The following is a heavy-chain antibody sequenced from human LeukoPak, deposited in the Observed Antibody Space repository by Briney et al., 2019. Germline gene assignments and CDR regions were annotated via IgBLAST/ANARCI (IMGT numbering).Heavy chain of an antibody. CDR2: INHSGST. J-gene: IGHJ6*03. CDR3: ARWVRYVDIVATRDYYYYYMDV. Sequence: PSETLSLTCAVYGGSFSGYYWSWIRQPPGKGLEWIGEINHSGSTNYNPSLKSRVTISVDTSKNQFSLKLSSVTAADTAVYYCARWVRYVDIVATRDYYYYYMDVWGKGTTVTVSS. V-gene: IGHV4-34*01. D-gene: IGHD5-12*01. CDR1: GGSFSGYY.